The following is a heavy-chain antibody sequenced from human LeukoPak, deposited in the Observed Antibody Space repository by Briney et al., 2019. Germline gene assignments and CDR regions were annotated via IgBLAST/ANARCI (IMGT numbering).Heavy chain of an antibody. CDR2: IAYDGSKK. Sequence: GGSLRLSCAASGFSFSDYYMSWIRQAPGKGLEWVAVIAYDGSKKYHADSVKGRFTISRDNSKNTLYLQMNSLRAEDTAVYYCAKDLQRPDYDFWSGYYPDAFDIWGQGTMVTVSS. CDR1: GFSFSDYY. D-gene: IGHD3-3*01. V-gene: IGHV3-30*18. CDR3: AKDLQRPDYDFWSGYYPDAFDI. J-gene: IGHJ3*02.